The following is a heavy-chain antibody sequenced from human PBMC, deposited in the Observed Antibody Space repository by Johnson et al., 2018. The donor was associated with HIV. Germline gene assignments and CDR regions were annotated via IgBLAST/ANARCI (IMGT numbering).Heavy chain of an antibody. CDR1: GFTFRSHA. J-gene: IGHJ3*02. V-gene: IGHV3-30-3*01. Sequence: VQLVESGGGVVQPGRSLRLSCAASGFTFRSHAMHWVRQAPGKGLEWVAVTSYDGNNKFQADSVKGRFTISRDNANNTLYLEMKSLRADDTAVYYCVRDDYAFHIWGQGTMVTVSS. D-gene: IGHD2-21*02. CDR3: VRDDYAFHI. CDR2: TSYDGNNK.